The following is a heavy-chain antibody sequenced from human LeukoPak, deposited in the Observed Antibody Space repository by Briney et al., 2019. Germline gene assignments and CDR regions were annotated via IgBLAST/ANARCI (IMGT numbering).Heavy chain of an antibody. Sequence: GESLKISCEGSGYSFTTYWIGWVRQMPGKGLEWMGVIYPGDSDTTYSPSFEGQVTISADKSISTAYLQWSSLKASDTAMYYCARLDAGGFDYWGQGTLVTVSS. CDR2: IYPGDSDT. J-gene: IGHJ4*02. V-gene: IGHV5-51*01. CDR1: GYSFTTYW. D-gene: IGHD3-16*01. CDR3: ARLDAGGFDY.